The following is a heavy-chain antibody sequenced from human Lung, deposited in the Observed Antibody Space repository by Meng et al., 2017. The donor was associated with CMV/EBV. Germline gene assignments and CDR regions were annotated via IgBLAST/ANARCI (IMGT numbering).Heavy chain of an antibody. V-gene: IGHV2-5*02. J-gene: IGHJ4*02. CDR2: ISWDDDK. CDR1: GFSLSTSGVG. D-gene: IGHD3-22*01. CDR3: AHESSGTYFDS. Sequence: QITLAESGITLVKATQTLTSTCTFSGFSLSTSGVGVGWIRQPPGKGLEWLALISWDDDKRYSTSMKSRVTFTKATYKNQVVLTMTNMDPVDTATYYCAHESSGTYFDSWGQGTLVTVSS.